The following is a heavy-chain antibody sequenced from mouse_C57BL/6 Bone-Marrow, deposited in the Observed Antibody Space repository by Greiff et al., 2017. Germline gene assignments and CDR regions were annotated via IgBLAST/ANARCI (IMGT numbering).Heavy chain of an antibody. CDR2: IYPGGGYT. Sequence: VKLMESGAELVRPGTSVKMSCKASGYTFTNYWIGWAKQRPGHGLEWIGDIYPGGGYTNYNEKFKGKATLTADKSSSTAYMQFSSLTSEDSAIYYCARRPDYWGQGTTLTVSS. J-gene: IGHJ2*01. CDR1: GYTFTNYW. V-gene: IGHV1-63*01. CDR3: ARRPDY.